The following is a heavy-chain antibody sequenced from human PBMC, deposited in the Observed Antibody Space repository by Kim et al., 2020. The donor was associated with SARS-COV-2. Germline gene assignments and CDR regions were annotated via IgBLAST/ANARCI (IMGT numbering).Heavy chain of an antibody. V-gene: IGHV3-13*01. CDR3: ARGDSDLYGIDV. CDR2: IGTAGDT. Sequence: GGSLRLSCAASGFTFSSYDMHWVRQATGKGLEWVSAIGTAGDTYYPGSVKGRFTISRENAKNSLYLQMNSLRAGDTAVYYCARGDSDLYGIDVRGQGTTVTVSS. D-gene: IGHD3-10*01. CDR1: GFTFSSYD. J-gene: IGHJ6*02.